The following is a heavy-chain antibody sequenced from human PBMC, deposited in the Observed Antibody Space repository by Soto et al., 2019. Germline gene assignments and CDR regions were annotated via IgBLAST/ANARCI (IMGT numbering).Heavy chain of an antibody. CDR3: DTRSGGGGAFDI. V-gene: IGHV3-48*03. J-gene: IGHJ3*02. CDR2: ISSSGYTI. Sequence: GGSLRLSCAASGFTFSTYEMNWVRQAPGKGLEWVSYISSSGYTIYYADSVKGRFTISRDNAKNSLYLQMNSVRAEDTAVYYSDTRSGGGGAFDIWGQGTMVTVSS. D-gene: IGHD3-10*01. CDR1: GFTFSTYE.